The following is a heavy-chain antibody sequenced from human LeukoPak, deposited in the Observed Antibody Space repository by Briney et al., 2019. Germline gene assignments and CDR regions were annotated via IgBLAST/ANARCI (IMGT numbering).Heavy chain of an antibody. CDR2: ISSSSSYI. Sequence: GGSLRLSCAASGFTFSSYSMNWVRQAPGKGLEWVSSISSSSSYIYYADSVKGRFTISRDNAKNSLYLQMNSLRAEDTAVYYCARDRFWIGELENYFDYWGQGTLVTVSS. CDR1: GFTFSSYS. CDR3: ARDRFWIGELENYFDY. V-gene: IGHV3-21*01. J-gene: IGHJ4*02. D-gene: IGHD3-10*01.